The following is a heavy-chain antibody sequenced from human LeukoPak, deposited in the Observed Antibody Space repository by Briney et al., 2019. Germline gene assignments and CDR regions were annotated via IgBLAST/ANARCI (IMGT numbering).Heavy chain of an antibody. CDR1: GYTFTSYG. J-gene: IGHJ6*03. CDR2: ISAYNGNT. V-gene: IGHV1-18*01. D-gene: IGHD2-2*01. CDR3: ARLSSDIAVVPAAEPSPYYMDV. Sequence: ASVKVSCKASGYTFTSYGISWVRQAPGQGLEWMGWISAYNGNTNYAQKLQGRVTMTTDTSTSTAYMELRSLRSDDTAVYYCARLSSDIAVVPAAEPSPYYMDVWGKGTTVTVSS.